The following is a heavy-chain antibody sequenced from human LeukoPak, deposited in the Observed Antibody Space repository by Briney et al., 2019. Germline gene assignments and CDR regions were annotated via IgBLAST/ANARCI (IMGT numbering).Heavy chain of an antibody. V-gene: IGHV1-2*02. J-gene: IGHJ4*02. CDR1: GYTFTGHY. Sequence: ASVKVSCKASGYTFTGHYIHWVRQAPGQGLEWMGWINPNSGGTNYAQKLQGRVTMTTDTSTSTAYMELRSLRSDDTAVYYCARGRKGDPKYYFDYWGQGTLVTVSS. CDR3: ARGRKGDPKYYFDY. D-gene: IGHD3-16*01. CDR2: INPNSGGT.